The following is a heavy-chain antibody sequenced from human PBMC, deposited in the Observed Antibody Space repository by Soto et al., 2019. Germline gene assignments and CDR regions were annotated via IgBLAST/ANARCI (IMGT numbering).Heavy chain of an antibody. V-gene: IGHV3-23*01. J-gene: IGHJ4*02. Sequence: GGSLRLSCAASGFTFSSCAMTWVRQAPGKGLEWVSVISGSGASTYYADSVKGRFTISRDNSKNTLYLQMNSLRAEDTAVYYCAKDRLDGYSYSYCFDTWGLGTLVTVSS. CDR3: AKDRLDGYSYSYCFDT. CDR1: GFTFSSCA. D-gene: IGHD5-18*01. CDR2: ISGSGAST.